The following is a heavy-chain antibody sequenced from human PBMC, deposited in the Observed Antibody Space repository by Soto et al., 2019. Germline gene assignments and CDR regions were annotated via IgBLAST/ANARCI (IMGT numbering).Heavy chain of an antibody. Sequence: GESLKISCEGSGYSFNSYWISRVRPMPGKSLEWMGRIDPSDSYTNYSPSFQGHVTISADKSISTAYLQWSSLKASYTAMYYCARLQAAAGDNDLTFDYWGQGTLVTVSS. J-gene: IGHJ4*02. CDR1: GYSFNSYW. CDR3: ARLQAAAGDNDLTFDY. V-gene: IGHV5-10-1*01. CDR2: IDPSDSYT. D-gene: IGHD6-13*01.